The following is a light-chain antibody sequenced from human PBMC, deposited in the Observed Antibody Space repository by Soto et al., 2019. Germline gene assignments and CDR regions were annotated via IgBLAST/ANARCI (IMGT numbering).Light chain of an antibody. J-gene: IGLJ1*01. CDR2: SKN. Sequence: QSVLTQPPSASGTPGQRDTISCSGGSSNIGTYTVKWFQQLPGRAPKLLIYSKNQRPSGVPDRFSGSKSGTSASLAITGLQSEDEADYYCASWDDSLSVHVFGTGTKLTVL. V-gene: IGLV1-44*01. CDR1: SSNIGTYT. CDR3: ASWDDSLSVHV.